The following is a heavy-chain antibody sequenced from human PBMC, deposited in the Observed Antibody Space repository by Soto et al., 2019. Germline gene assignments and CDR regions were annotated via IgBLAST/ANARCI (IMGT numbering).Heavy chain of an antibody. CDR1: GYSFTNFH. J-gene: IGHJ4*02. CDR2: IDPSGGIT. CDR3: ARLEAVQAYFDY. Sequence: ASVKVSCKASGYSFTNFHIHWVRQAPGQGLEWMGMIDPSGGITRDAQRLQGRITMTRDASTSTVYMELRSLTSEDTAVYYCARLEAVQAYFDYWGQGTLVTVSS. D-gene: IGHD1-1*01. V-gene: IGHV1-46*01.